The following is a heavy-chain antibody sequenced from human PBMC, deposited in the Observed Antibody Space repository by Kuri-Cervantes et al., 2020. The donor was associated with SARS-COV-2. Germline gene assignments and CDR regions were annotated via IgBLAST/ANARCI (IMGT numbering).Heavy chain of an antibody. Sequence: ASVKVSCKASGYTFTGYYMHWVRQAPGQGLEWMGWINPNSGGTNYAQKLQGRVTMTRDTSISTAYMELSRLRSDDTAVYYCARDYQLLGVYFDYWGQGTLVTVSS. V-gene: IGHV1-2*02. CDR1: GYTFTGYY. CDR3: ARDYQLLGVYFDY. CDR2: INPNSGGT. J-gene: IGHJ4*02. D-gene: IGHD2-2*01.